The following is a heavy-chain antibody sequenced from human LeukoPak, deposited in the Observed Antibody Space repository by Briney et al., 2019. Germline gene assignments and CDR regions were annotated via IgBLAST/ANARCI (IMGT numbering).Heavy chain of an antibody. J-gene: IGHJ4*02. V-gene: IGHV3-30*02. D-gene: IGHD6-13*01. Sequence: GGSLRLSCAASGFTFSGYGMHWGRQAPGKGLEWVAFIRYDGSNKYYADSVKGRFTISRDNSKNTLYLQMNSLRAEDTAVYYCAKLAAADYAGNDYWGQGTLVTVSS. CDR2: IRYDGSNK. CDR1: GFTFSGYG. CDR3: AKLAAADYAGNDY.